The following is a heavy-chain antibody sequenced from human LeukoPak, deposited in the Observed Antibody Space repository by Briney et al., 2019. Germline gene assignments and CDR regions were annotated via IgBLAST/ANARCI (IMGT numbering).Heavy chain of an antibody. CDR2: ISASSGST. CDR1: GFTFSSYS. D-gene: IGHD3-16*02. Sequence: GGSLRLSCAASGFTFSSYSMNWVRQAPGKGLEWVSSISASSGSTYYADSVKGRFTISRDNSKNTLYLQLNSLRAEDTAVYYCAKDLGAPGDPSVIGAIWGQGTRVTVSS. J-gene: IGHJ3*01. CDR3: AKDLGAPGDPSVIGAI. V-gene: IGHV3-23*01.